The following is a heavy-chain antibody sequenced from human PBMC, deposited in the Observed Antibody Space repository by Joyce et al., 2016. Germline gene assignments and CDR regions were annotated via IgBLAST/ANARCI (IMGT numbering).Heavy chain of an antibody. J-gene: IGHJ3*01. CDR3: ARAPYPGSTASGSFSV. D-gene: IGHD3-10*01. Sequence: QVQLVQSGAEVKKPGSSVKVSCKTSGGAFSNYGLSWVRQAPGQGLEWVGGIMPVYNATSYAQNFQGRVTISADESTSTAYMALSSLRSEDTAVYYCARAPYPGSTASGSFSVWGEGTLVTVSS. V-gene: IGHV1-69*01. CDR2: IMPVYNAT. CDR1: GGAFSNYG.